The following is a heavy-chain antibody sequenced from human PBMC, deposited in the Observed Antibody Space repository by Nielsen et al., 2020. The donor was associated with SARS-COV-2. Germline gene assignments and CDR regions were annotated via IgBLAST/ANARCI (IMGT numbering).Heavy chain of an antibody. CDR3: ARDRQSVGGDWFDP. CDR2: ISYDGSNK. Sequence: GGSLRLSCAASGFTFSSYAMHWVRQAPGKGLEWVAVISYDGSNKYYADSVKGRFAISRDNSKNTLYLQMNSLRAEDTAVYYCARDRQSVGGDWFDPWGQGTLVTVSS. J-gene: IGHJ5*02. V-gene: IGHV3-30*09. CDR1: GFTFSSYA.